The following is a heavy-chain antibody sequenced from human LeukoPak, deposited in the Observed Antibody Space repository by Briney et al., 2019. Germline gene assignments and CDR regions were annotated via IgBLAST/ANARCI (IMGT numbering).Heavy chain of an antibody. V-gene: IGHV1-2*02. CDR2: INPDSGDI. Sequence: ASVEVSCKASGYILTDYRIHWVRQAPGQGLEWMGWINPDSGDIHSAQKFQGRVTMTRDTSTSTAYMELSRLGYDDTAVYYCARVGIAAAGIDYWGQGTLVTVSS. J-gene: IGHJ4*02. D-gene: IGHD6-13*01. CDR1: GYILTDYR. CDR3: ARVGIAAAGIDY.